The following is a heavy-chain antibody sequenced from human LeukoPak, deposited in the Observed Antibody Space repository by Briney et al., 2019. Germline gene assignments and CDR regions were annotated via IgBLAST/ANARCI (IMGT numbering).Heavy chain of an antibody. CDR3: ARTQGVQWELPNWYFDL. CDR1: GGSISSSSYY. D-gene: IGHD1-26*01. Sequence: SETLSLTCTVSGGSISSSSYYWGWIRHPPGKGLEGIGSIYYSGSTYYNPTLKSRVTISVDTSKNQFSLKLSSVTAADTAVYYCARTQGVQWELPNWYFDLWGRGTLVTVSS. V-gene: IGHV4-39*07. CDR2: IYYSGST. J-gene: IGHJ2*01.